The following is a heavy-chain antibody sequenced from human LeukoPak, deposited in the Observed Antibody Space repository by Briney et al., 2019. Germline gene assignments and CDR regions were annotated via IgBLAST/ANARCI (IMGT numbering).Heavy chain of an antibody. D-gene: IGHD6-13*01. CDR2: ISEDGSNE. CDR3: AKDRETTSSGIIDY. J-gene: IGHJ4*02. CDR1: GFTFNNYG. V-gene: IGHV3-30*18. Sequence: GGSLRLSCAASGFTFNNYGMHCVRQAPGEGLEWVAFISEDGSNEKYADSVKGRFTISRDNSNKTLSLQMNSLRVEDTGVYYCAKDRETTSSGIIDYWGQGTLVTVSS.